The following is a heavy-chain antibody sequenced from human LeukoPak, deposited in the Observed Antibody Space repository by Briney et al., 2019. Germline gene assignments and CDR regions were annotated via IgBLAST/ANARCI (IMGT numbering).Heavy chain of an antibody. V-gene: IGHV3-9*01. CDR3: AKDTGDLDYFDY. Sequence: LGGSLRLSCAASGSTFDDYAMHWVRQAPGKGLEWVSGISWNSGSIGYADSVKGRFTISRDNAKNSLYLQMNRLRAEDTALYYCAKDTGDLDYFDYWGQGTLVTVSS. CDR1: GSTFDDYA. CDR2: ISWNSGSI. J-gene: IGHJ4*02. D-gene: IGHD7-27*01.